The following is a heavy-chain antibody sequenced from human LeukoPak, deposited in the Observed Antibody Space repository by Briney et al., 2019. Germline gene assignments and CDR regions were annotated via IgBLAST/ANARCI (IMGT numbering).Heavy chain of an antibody. CDR3: ARTYYYDSSGYWFDP. D-gene: IGHD3-22*01. J-gene: IGHJ5*02. V-gene: IGHV1-18*01. CDR1: GYTFTSYG. CDR2: ISAYNGNT. Sequence: ASVKVSCKASGYTFTSYGISWVRQAPGQGLEWMGWISAYNGNTNYAQKLQGRVTMTRDTSTSTVYMELSSLRSEDTAVYYCARTYYYDSSGYWFDPWGQGTLVTVSS.